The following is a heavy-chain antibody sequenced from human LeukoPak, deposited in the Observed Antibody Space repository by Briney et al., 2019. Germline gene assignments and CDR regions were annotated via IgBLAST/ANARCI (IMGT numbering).Heavy chain of an antibody. CDR2: IIPIFGTA. CDR3: AGSRYYYDSSGYYPNPFDY. J-gene: IGHJ4*02. V-gene: IGHV1-69*13. Sequence: GASVKVSCKASGGTFSSYAISWVRQAPGQGLEWMGGIIPIFGTANYARKFQGRVTITADESTSTAYMELSSLRSEDTAVYYCAGSRYYYDSSGYYPNPFDYWGQGTLVTVSS. D-gene: IGHD3-22*01. CDR1: GGTFSSYA.